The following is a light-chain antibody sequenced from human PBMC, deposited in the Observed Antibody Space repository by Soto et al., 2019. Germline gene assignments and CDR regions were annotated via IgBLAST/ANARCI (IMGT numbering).Light chain of an antibody. CDR1: QGISSY. CDR2: AAS. J-gene: IGKJ4*01. V-gene: IGKV1D-8*03. Sequence: VIWITQSPSLLSSSTLERFTISCRMSQGISSYLAWYQQKPGKAPKILIYAASTLQSGVPSRFSGSGSGTEFTLTISSLQPEDFATYYCQQSYSTPLTFGGGTKVDIK. CDR3: QQSYSTPLT.